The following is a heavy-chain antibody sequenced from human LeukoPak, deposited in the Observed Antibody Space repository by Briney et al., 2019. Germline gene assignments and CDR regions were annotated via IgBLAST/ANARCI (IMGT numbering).Heavy chain of an antibody. CDR1: GGSISSYY. CDR2: IYYSGST. V-gene: IGHV4-59*01. J-gene: IGHJ4*02. D-gene: IGHD4-23*01. CDR3: ARVRPFYGGNSVLNYFDY. Sequence: PSETLSLTCTVSGGSISSYYWSWIRQPPGKGLEWIGYIYYSGSTNYNPSLKSRVTISVDTSKNQFSLKLSSVTAADTAVYYCARVRPFYGGNSVLNYFDYWGQGTLVTVSP.